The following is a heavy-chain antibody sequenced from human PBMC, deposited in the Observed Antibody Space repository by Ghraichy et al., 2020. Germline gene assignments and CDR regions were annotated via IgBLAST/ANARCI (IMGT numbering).Heavy chain of an antibody. CDR2: INSDGSIT. D-gene: IGHD3-22*01. CDR1: GFTFSTVW. Sequence: LSLTCAASGFTFSTVWMHWVRQAPGKGLVWVSRINSDGSITNYADFVKGRFTISRDNAKNTLYLQMSSLRAEDTAVYYCARGDYGRSGSYWGQGTLVTVSS. V-gene: IGHV3-74*01. J-gene: IGHJ4*02. CDR3: ARGDYGRSGSY.